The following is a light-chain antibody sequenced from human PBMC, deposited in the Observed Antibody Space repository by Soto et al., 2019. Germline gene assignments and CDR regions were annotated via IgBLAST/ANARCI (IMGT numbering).Light chain of an antibody. J-gene: IGLJ2*01. Sequence: QPVLTQSPSSSASLGASVTLTCTLSSGHSSYAIAWHQQQPEKGPRYLMKLNSDGSHSKGDGIPDRFSGSRSGAERYLTISSLQSEDEADYYCQTWGTGIRVFGGGTKLTVL. CDR1: SGHSSYA. CDR3: QTWGTGIRV. V-gene: IGLV4-69*01. CDR2: LNSDGSH.